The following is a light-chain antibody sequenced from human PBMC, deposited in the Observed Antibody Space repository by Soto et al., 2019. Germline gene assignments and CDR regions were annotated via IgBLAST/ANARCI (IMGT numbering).Light chain of an antibody. J-gene: IGLJ3*02. CDR2: EVS. CDR1: SSDVGGYNY. CDR3: SSYTSSSTLG. Sequence: QTVVTQPASVSGSPGQSITISCTGTSSDVGGYNYVSWYQQHPGKAPKLMIYEVSNRPSGVSNRFSGSKSGNTASLTISGLQAEDEADYYCSSYTSSSTLGFGGGTQLTVL. V-gene: IGLV2-14*01.